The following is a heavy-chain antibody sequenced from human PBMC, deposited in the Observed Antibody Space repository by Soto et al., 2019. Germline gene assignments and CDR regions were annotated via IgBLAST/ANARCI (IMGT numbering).Heavy chain of an antibody. D-gene: IGHD3-9*01. CDR2: ISSDGSST. CDR1: GFSFRSYG. J-gene: IGHJ4*02. V-gene: IGHV3-74*01. Sequence: EVQLVESGGGLVQSGGSLGLSFAASGFSFRSYGMHWVRQAPGKGLVWVARISSDGSSTTYADSANGRFTISRDNAANTLYLQMSSLRAEDTAVYYCAREYYGVLTGYYNDYWGQGTLVTVSS. CDR3: AREYYGVLTGYYNDY.